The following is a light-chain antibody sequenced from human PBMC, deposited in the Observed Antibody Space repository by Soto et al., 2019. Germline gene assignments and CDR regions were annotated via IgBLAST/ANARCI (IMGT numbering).Light chain of an antibody. V-gene: IGLV2-23*01. CDR3: CSYAASYV. Sequence: QSVLTQPASVSGSPGQSITISCTGTSSDVGSYNLVSWCQQHPGKAPKLMIYEGSKRPSGVSNRFSGSKSGNTASLTISGLQAEDEADYYCCSYAASYVSGTGTK. CDR1: SSDVGSYNL. J-gene: IGLJ1*01. CDR2: EGS.